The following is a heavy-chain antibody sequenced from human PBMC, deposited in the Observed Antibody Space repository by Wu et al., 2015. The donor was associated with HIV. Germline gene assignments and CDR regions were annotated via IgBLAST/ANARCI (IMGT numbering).Heavy chain of an antibody. D-gene: IGHD1-1*01. CDR2: ITPLFGRP. Sequence: QVQLVQSGAEVKKPGSSVKVSCKASGGTFKNNAINWVRQAPGEGLEWMGRITPLFGRPNYAQRFQGRVTITADESTSTAYMELSSLKSEDTAIYYCAKTNRIVTNGIDFNHYYGMDVWGQGTTVTVSS. CDR3: AKTNRIVTNGIDFNHYYGMDV. CDR1: GGTFKNNA. J-gene: IGHJ6*02. V-gene: IGHV1-69*13.